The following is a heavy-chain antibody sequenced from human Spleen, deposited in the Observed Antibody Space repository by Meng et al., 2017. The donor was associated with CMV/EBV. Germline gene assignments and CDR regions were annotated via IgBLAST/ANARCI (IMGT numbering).Heavy chain of an antibody. V-gene: IGHV3-7*01. CDR2: IKQDRSEK. J-gene: IGHJ5*02. D-gene: IGHD3-10*01. Sequence: GESLRLSCEASGYIFRNHYMSWVRQAPGKGLEWVGNIKQDRSEKNYVDSVKGRFTISRDNAKNSLYLKMNNLRAEDTALYYCVRERGWFDPWGQGTLVTVSS. CDR3: VRERGWFDP. CDR1: GYIFRNHY.